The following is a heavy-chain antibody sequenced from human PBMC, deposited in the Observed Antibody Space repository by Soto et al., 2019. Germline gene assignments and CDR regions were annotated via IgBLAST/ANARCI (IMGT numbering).Heavy chain of an antibody. Sequence: EVQLVESGGGLVQPGGSLRLSCAASGFTFSSYWMHWVRQAPGKGLVWVSRVNSDGSSTSYADSVKGRFTISRDNANNTLYLQMNSLRAEDMDSYYCSRDFYYGPIDVWVKGTTVTVSS. CDR1: GFTFSSYW. V-gene: IGHV3-74*01. CDR3: SRDFYYGPIDV. D-gene: IGHD3-10*01. J-gene: IGHJ6*04. CDR2: VNSDGSST.